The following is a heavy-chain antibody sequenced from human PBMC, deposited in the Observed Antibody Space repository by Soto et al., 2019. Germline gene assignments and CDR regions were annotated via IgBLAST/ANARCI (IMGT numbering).Heavy chain of an antibody. CDR1: GYTFTSYY. Sequence: GASVKVSCKASGYTFTSYYMHWVRQAPGQGLEWMGIINPSGGSTSYAQKFQGRVTMTRDTSTSTVYMELSSLRSEDTAVYYCARHKEWLYYYDSSGYSYYFDYWGQGTLVTVSS. J-gene: IGHJ4*02. V-gene: IGHV1-46*01. CDR2: INPSGGST. CDR3: ARHKEWLYYYDSSGYSYYFDY. D-gene: IGHD3-22*01.